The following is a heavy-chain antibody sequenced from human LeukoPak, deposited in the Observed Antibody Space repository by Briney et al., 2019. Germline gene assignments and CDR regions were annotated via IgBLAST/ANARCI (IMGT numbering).Heavy chain of an antibody. Sequence: GGSLRLSCAASGFTFSSYAMSWVRQAPGKGLEWVSAISGSGGSTYYADSVKGRFTISRDNSKNTLYLQMNSLRAEDTAVYYCAKDPQAARPIPNWFDPWGQGTLVTVSS. V-gene: IGHV3-23*01. CDR3: AKDPQAARPIPNWFDP. D-gene: IGHD6-6*01. CDR1: GFTFSSYA. CDR2: ISGSGGST. J-gene: IGHJ5*02.